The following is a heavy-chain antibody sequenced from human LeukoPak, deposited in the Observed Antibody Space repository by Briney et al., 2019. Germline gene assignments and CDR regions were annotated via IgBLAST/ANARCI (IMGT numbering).Heavy chain of an antibody. D-gene: IGHD1-26*01. J-gene: IGHJ4*02. CDR2: IKQDGRER. CDR1: GFTFSNYW. Sequence: GGSLRLSCAASGFTFSNYWMTWVRLAPGKGLEWVANIKQDGRERCYVDSVRGRFTISRDNAKNSVYLQVNSLRVEDTAMYYCVRDTGGSGSYPDYWGQGVLVTVSS. V-gene: IGHV3-7*01. CDR3: VRDTGGSGSYPDY.